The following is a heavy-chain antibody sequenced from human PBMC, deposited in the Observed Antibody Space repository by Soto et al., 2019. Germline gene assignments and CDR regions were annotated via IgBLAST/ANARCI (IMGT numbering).Heavy chain of an antibody. V-gene: IGHV2-5*01. D-gene: IGHD3-10*01. Sequence: QITLKESGPTLVKPTQTLTLTCTFSGFSLSTSGMGVSWIRQPPGKALEWLAVIYWTDDKRYSPSLKSRLTIPKDTSKNQVVLTMTDMDPVDTATYYCAHRKSSYYGSENSYYYGMDVLGQGTTVTVSS. CDR2: IYWTDDK. CDR1: GFSLSTSGMG. J-gene: IGHJ6*02. CDR3: AHRKSSYYGSENSYYYGMDV.